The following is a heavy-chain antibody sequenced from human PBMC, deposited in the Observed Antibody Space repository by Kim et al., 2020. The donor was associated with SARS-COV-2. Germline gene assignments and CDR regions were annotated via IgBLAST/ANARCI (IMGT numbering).Heavy chain of an antibody. J-gene: IGHJ4*02. CDR1: GFTFSNYL. D-gene: IGHD1-26*01. CDR3: TSCGACNY. CDR2: INRDGSEK. V-gene: IGHV3-7*01. Sequence: GGSLRLSCAASGFTFSNYLMSWVRQAPGKGLEWVANINRDGSEKYYLDSVRGRFTISRDNAQNSLFLQMNSLRVEDTAVYYCTSCGACNYCGPGTLVTASS.